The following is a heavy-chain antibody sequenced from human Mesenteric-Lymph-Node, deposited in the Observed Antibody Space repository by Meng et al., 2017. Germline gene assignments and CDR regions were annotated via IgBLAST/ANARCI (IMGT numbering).Heavy chain of an antibody. CDR3: ARGIAVAGTLGYFDY. CDR2: INPNSGGT. CDR1: GYTFTGYY. Sequence: QGQLVQAWAEVKKPGASVKVSCKASGYTFTGYYMHWVRQAPGQGLEWMGRINPNSGGTNYAQKFQGRVTMTRDTSISTAYMELSRLRSDDTAVYYCARGIAVAGTLGYFDYWGQGTLVTVSS. V-gene: IGHV1-2*06. J-gene: IGHJ4*02. D-gene: IGHD6-19*01.